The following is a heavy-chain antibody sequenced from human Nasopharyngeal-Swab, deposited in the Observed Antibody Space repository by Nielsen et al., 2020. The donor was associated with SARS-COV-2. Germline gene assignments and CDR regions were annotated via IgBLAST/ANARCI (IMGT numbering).Heavy chain of an antibody. CDR3: ARGPSAVAFDP. D-gene: IGHD6-13*01. CDR2: IYYSGST. V-gene: IGHV4-61*01. CDR1: GGSVSSGSYY. Sequence: SETLSLTCTVSGGSVSSGSYYWSWIRQPPGKGLEWIGYIYYSGSTNYNPSLKSRVTISVDTSKNQFSLKLSSVTAADTAVYYCARGPSAVAFDPWGQGTLVTVSS. J-gene: IGHJ5*02.